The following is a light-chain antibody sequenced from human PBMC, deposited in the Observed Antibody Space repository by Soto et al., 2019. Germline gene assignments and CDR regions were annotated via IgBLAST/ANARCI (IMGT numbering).Light chain of an antibody. V-gene: IGKV3-20*01. CDR2: GAS. CDR1: QSISNSY. Sequence: EIVLTQSPGTLSLSPGQRATLSCRASQSISNSYIAWYQHKPGQAPRLLTHGASTRATGIPDRFSGSQSGTDFTLTISRLEPDDSAVFYCQHYGASPYTFGLGTKLEIK. J-gene: IGKJ2*01. CDR3: QHYGASPYT.